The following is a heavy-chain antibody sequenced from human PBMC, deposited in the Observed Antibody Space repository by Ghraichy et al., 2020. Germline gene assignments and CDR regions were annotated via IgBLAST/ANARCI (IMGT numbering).Heavy chain of an antibody. CDR1: GGSISSGSYY. D-gene: IGHD3-10*01. Sequence: SQTLSLTCTVSGGSISSGSYYWGWIRQPPGKGLEWIGSIYYSGSTYYNPSLKSRVTISVDTSKNQFSLKLSSVTAADTAVYYCARRVLGSSWVNWFDPWGQGTLVTVSS. J-gene: IGHJ5*02. CDR2: IYYSGST. CDR3: ARRVLGSSWVNWFDP. V-gene: IGHV4-39*01.